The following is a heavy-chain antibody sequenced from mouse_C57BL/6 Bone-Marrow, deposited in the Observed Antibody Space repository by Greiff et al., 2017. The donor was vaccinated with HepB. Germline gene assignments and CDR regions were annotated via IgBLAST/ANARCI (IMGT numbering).Heavy chain of an antibody. D-gene: IGHD1-1*01. J-gene: IGHJ4*01. Sequence: QVQLQQSGPELVKPGASVKISCKASGYAFSSSWMNWVKLRPGKGLEWIGRIYPGDGDTNYNGKFKGKATLTADKSSSTAYMQLSSLTSEDSAVYFCARSITTVVVPYAMDYWGQGTSVTVSS. V-gene: IGHV1-82*01. CDR1: GYAFSSSW. CDR2: IYPGDGDT. CDR3: ARSITTVVVPYAMDY.